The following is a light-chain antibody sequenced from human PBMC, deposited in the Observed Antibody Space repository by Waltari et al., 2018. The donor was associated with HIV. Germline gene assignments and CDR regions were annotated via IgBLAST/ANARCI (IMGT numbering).Light chain of an antibody. CDR2: HVR. CDR3: TSYTSSNTLVI. V-gene: IGLV2-14*03. CDR1: SSDVGGYNY. Sequence: QSALTQPASVSGSPGQSITISCTGTSSDVGGYNYVSWYQQHPGKAPKLMIYHVRNRPSGFSNRFSCSKSGNTASLTISGLQAEDEADYYCTSYTSSNTLVIFGGGTKLTVL. J-gene: IGLJ2*01.